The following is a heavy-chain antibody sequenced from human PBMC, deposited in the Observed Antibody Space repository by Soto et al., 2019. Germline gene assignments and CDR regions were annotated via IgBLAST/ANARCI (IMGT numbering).Heavy chain of an antibody. Sequence: XGSLRLSCSASGFTFSDYYMSWIRQAPGKGLEWVSYISSSGSTIYYADSVKGRFTISRDNAKNSLYLQMNSLRAEDTAVYYCARDDYGGGDYYYYGMDVWGQGTTVTVSS. CDR1: GFTFSDYY. CDR2: ISSSGSTI. D-gene: IGHD4-17*01. CDR3: ARDDYGGGDYYYYGMDV. V-gene: IGHV3-11*01. J-gene: IGHJ6*02.